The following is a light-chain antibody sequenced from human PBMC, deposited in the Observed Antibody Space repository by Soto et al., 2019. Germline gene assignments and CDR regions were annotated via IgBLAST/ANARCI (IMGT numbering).Light chain of an antibody. Sequence: DIQMTQSPSTLSASVGDRVTITCRASQSISNWLAWYQQKPGNAPKLLIYKASTLDSGVPSRFSGSGSGTAFTLTISSLQPDDFAIYYCQQYNSFSRTFGQGTKVEIK. CDR2: KAS. CDR1: QSISNW. CDR3: QQYNSFSRT. J-gene: IGKJ1*01. V-gene: IGKV1-5*03.